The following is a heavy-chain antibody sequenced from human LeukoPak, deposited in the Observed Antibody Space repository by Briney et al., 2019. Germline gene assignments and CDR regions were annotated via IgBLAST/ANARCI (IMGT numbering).Heavy chain of an antibody. V-gene: IGHV4-4*07. D-gene: IGHD3-22*01. CDR2: IYTSGST. CDR1: GGSISSYY. J-gene: IGHJ4*02. CDR3: ARTYDSRVFDY. Sequence: KPSETLSLTCTVSGGSISSYYWSWIRQPAGKGLEWIGRIYTSGSTNYNPSLKSRVTMSVDTSKNQFSLQLNSVTPEDTAVYYCARTYDSRVFDYWGQGTLVTVSS.